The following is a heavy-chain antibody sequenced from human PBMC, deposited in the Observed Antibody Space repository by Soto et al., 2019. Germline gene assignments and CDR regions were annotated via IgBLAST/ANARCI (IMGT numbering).Heavy chain of an antibody. CDR3: AGGPWGDGYNYGDDAFDI. J-gene: IGHJ3*02. V-gene: IGHV1-46*01. CDR1: GYTFTSYY. Sequence: ASVKVSCKASGYTFTSYYMHWVRQAPGQGLEWMGIINPSGGSTSYAQKFQGRVTMTRDTSTSTVYMELSSLRSEDTAVYYCAGGPWGDGYNYGDDAFDIWGQGTMVTVSS. CDR2: INPSGGST. D-gene: IGHD5-12*01.